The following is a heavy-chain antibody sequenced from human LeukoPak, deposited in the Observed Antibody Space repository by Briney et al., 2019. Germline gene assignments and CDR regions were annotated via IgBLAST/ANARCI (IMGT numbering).Heavy chain of an antibody. D-gene: IGHD1-26*01. CDR1: GASSSSSGYY. CDR3: ARQSVGVSTFDP. CDR2: IYYSGST. J-gene: IGHJ5*02. V-gene: IGHV4-39*01. Sequence: PSETLSLTCTFSGASSSSSGYYWGWIRQPPGKGLEWIGSIYYSGSTYYNPSLKSRVTISVDTSKNQFSLKLSSVTAADTAVYYCARQSVGVSTFDPWGQGTLVTVSS.